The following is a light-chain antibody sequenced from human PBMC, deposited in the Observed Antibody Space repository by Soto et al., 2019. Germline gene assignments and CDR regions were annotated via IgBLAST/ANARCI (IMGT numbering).Light chain of an antibody. CDR1: SSDVGAYNY. CDR3: SSYTSGRTLV. Sequence: QSVLTQPASVSGSPGQSITISCTGTSSDVGAYNYVSWYQQHPGKVPKLMIYEVNNRPSGVSNRFSGSKSDNTASLTISGLQAEDEADYYCSSYTSGRTLVFGGGTKVTVL. CDR2: EVN. V-gene: IGLV2-14*03. J-gene: IGLJ3*02.